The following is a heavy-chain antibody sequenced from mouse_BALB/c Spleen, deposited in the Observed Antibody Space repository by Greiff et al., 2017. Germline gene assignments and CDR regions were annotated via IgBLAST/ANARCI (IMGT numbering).Heavy chain of an antibody. CDR3: ARDRGGLRRGYYFDY. D-gene: IGHD2-4*01. CDR1: GFTFSDYY. CDR2: ISDGGSYT. V-gene: IGHV5-4*02. J-gene: IGHJ2*01. Sequence: DVHLVESGGGLVKPGGSLKLSCAASGFTFSDYYMYWVRQTPEKRLEWVATISDGGSYTYYPDSVKGRFTISRDNAKNNLYLQMSSLKSEDTAMYYCARDRGGLRRGYYFDYWGQGTTLTVSS.